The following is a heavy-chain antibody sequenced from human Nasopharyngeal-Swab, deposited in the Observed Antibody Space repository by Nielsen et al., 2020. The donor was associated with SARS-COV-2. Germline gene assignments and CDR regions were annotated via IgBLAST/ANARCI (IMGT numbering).Heavy chain of an antibody. CDR2: ISWNSGSI. J-gene: IGHJ4*02. Sequence: LKISCAASGFTFDDYAMHWVRQAPGKGLEWVSGISWNSGSIGYADSVKGRFTISRDNAKNSLYLQMNSLRAEDTALYYCAKARSDFDWPTHPLDYWGQGTLVTVSS. V-gene: IGHV3-9*01. CDR1: GFTFDDYA. D-gene: IGHD3-9*01. CDR3: AKARSDFDWPTHPLDY.